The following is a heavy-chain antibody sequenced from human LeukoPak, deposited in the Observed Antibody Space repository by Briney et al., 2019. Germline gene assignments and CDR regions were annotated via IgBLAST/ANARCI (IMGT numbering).Heavy chain of an antibody. CDR3: ARVMRATVRTSNFDY. D-gene: IGHD4-17*01. CDR1: GYTFTDYY. J-gene: IGHJ4*02. V-gene: IGHV1-2*06. CDR2: INPNSGDT. Sequence: ASVKVSYKASGYTFTDYYMYWVRQAPGQGLEWMGRINPNSGDTFYAQKFQGRVTMTRDTSISTAYMELSRLRSDDTAVYYCARVMRATVRTSNFDYWGQGTLVTVSS.